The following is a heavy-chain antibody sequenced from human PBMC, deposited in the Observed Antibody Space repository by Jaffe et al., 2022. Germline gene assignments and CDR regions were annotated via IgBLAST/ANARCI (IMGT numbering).Heavy chain of an antibody. Sequence: EVQLVESGGNLVQPGGSLRLSCAASGFTFSTYSMTWVRQAPGKGLEWVANIRYDGNEKYYVDSVKGRFTISRDDAKNSMFLQMNSLRVEDTAVYYCARLCGSGGNWYSTFDFWGQGTLVTVSS. CDR2: IRYDGNEK. CDR1: GFTFSTYS. J-gene: IGHJ4*02. CDR3: ARLCGSGGNWYSTFDF. V-gene: IGHV3-7*01. D-gene: IGHD2-15*01.